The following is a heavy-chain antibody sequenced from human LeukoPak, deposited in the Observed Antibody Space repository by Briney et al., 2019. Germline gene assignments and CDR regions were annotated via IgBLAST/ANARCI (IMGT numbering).Heavy chain of an antibody. Sequence: PGGSLRLSCAASGFTFSSFCMNWVRQAPGKGLEWVSYISDSSSLTYYADSVKGRFTISRDNAKNSLSLQLNSLREEDTAVYFCAKVIRGGYGMDVRGQGTTVTVSS. J-gene: IGHJ6*02. CDR3: AKVIRGGYGMDV. CDR1: GFTFSSFC. CDR2: ISDSSSLT. D-gene: IGHD3-10*01. V-gene: IGHV3-48*02.